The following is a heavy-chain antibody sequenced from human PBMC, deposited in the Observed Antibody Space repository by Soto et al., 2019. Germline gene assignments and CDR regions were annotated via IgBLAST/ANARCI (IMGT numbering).Heavy chain of an antibody. V-gene: IGHV1-69*06. CDR3: ARGPFWSGPLLVVYFQH. D-gene: IGHD3-3*01. CDR1: GGTFSSYA. Sequence: QVQLVQSGAEVKKPGSSVKVSCKASGGTFSSYAISWVRQAPGQGLEWMGGIIPIFGTANYAQKFQGRVTINADKATSTAYMELSSLGSEDTAVYYCARGPFWSGPLLVVYFQHWGQGTLVTVSS. CDR2: IIPIFGTA. J-gene: IGHJ1*01.